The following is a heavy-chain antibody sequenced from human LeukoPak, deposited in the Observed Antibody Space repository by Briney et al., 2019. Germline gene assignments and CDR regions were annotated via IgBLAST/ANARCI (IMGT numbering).Heavy chain of an antibody. D-gene: IGHD4-11*01. CDR3: ARYDSNYEAFDY. V-gene: IGHV4-31*03. J-gene: IGHJ4*02. CDR1: CGSISSGGYY. Sequence: SQTLSLTCTVSCGSISSGGYYWSWIRQHPGKGLEWIGYIYYSGSTYYNPSLKSRVTISVDTSKNQFSLKLSSVTAADTAVYYCARYDSNYEAFDYWGQGTLVTVSS. CDR2: IYYSGST.